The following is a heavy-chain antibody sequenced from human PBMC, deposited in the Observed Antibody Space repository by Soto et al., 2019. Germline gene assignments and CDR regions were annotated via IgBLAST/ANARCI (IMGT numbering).Heavy chain of an antibody. CDR3: ARDGSAYGDRQDAFDI. J-gene: IGHJ3*02. Sequence: SLRLSCAASGFTFSDDSLHWVRQAPGKGLQWVALISYDGNNKDFADSVNGRFSISRDNSRNTLYLQLNSLRLEDTATYYFARDGSAYGDRQDAFDIWVKGTWVSV. CDR2: ISYDGNNK. CDR1: GFTFSDDS. V-gene: IGHV3-30-3*01. D-gene: IGHD4-17*01.